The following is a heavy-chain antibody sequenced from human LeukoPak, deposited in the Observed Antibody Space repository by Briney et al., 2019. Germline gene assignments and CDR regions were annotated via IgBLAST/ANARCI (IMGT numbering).Heavy chain of an antibody. D-gene: IGHD4-23*01. CDR2: IYYSGST. J-gene: IGHJ3*02. CDR3: ARLLGGPLSAFDI. CDR1: GGSMSSYY. V-gene: IGHV4-59*08. Sequence: SEALSLTCTVSGGSMSSYYWSWIRQPPGKGLEWIGYIYYSGSTNYNPSLKSRVTISGDTSKNHLTPKLSSVTAADTAVYYCARLLGGPLSAFDIWGQGTMVTVSS.